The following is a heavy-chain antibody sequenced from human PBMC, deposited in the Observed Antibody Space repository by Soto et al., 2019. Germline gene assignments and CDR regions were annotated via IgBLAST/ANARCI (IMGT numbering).Heavy chain of an antibody. Sequence: EASVKVSCKASGYTFTSYAIHWVRQAPGQRLEWMGWINAGNGNTKYSQKFQGRVTITRDTSTSTVYMELSSLRSEDTAVYYCARDQYYYDSRAKAFDIWGQGTMVTVSS. V-gene: IGHV1-3*01. D-gene: IGHD3-22*01. CDR1: GYTFTSYA. CDR2: INAGNGNT. J-gene: IGHJ3*02. CDR3: ARDQYYYDSRAKAFDI.